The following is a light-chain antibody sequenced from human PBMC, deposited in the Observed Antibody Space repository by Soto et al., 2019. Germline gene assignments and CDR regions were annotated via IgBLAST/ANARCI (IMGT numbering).Light chain of an antibody. CDR1: QSISSY. J-gene: IGKJ5*01. CDR2: AAS. V-gene: IGKV1-39*01. Sequence: DIKMTQSPFSLSASVGDRVTITCRASQSISSYLNWYQQKPGKAPKLLIYAASSLQSGVPSRFSGSGSGTEFTLTISSLQSEDFAVYYCQQYNNWPITFGQGTRLEIK. CDR3: QQYNNWPIT.